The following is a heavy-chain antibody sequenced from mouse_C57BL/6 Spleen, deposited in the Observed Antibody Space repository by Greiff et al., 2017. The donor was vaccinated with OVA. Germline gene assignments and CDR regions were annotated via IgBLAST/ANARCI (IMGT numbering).Heavy chain of an antibody. CDR1: GYTFTSYW. CDR2: IDPSDSET. CDR3: AKYCYGIWYFDV. D-gene: IGHD1-1*01. V-gene: IGHV1-52*01. Sequence: QVQLQQPGAELVRPGSSVKLSCKASGYTFTSYWMHWVKQRPIQGLEWIGNIDPSDSETHYNQKFKDKATLTVDKSSSTAYMQLSSLTSEDSAVFYCAKYCYGIWYFDVWGKGTTVTVSS. J-gene: IGHJ1*03.